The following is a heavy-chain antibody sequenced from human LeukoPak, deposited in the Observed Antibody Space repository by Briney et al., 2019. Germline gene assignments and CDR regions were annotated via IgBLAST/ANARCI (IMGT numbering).Heavy chain of an antibody. CDR2: INPNSGGT. V-gene: IGHV1-2*02. CDR3: ARPYYDILTGYYRDAFDI. J-gene: IGHJ3*02. Sequence: ASVKVSCKASGYTFTGYYMHWVRQAPGQGLEWMGWINPNSGGTNYAQKLQGRVTMTTDTSTSTAYMELRSLRSDDTAVYYCARPYYDILTGYYRDAFDIWGQGTMVTVSS. CDR1: GYTFTGYY. D-gene: IGHD3-9*01.